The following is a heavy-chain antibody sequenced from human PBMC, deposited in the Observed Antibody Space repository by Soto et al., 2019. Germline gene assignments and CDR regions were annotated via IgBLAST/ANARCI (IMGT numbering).Heavy chain of an antibody. D-gene: IGHD5-18*01. Sequence: TSVKVSCKASGYTFTSYGISWVRQAPGQGLEWMGWISAYNGNTNYAQKLQGRVTMTTDTSTSTAYMELRSLRSDDTAVYYCARDWNSYGYPDAFDIWGQGTMVTVSS. CDR3: ARDWNSYGYPDAFDI. V-gene: IGHV1-18*01. CDR1: GYTFTSYG. J-gene: IGHJ3*02. CDR2: ISAYNGNT.